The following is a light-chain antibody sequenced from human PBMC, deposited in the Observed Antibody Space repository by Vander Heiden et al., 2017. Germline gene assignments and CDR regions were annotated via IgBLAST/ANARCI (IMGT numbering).Light chain of an antibody. CDR2: GAS. CDR1: QSVSSSY. Sequence: EIVLTQSPGTLSLSPGERATLSCRASQSVSSSYLAWYQQKPGQAPRLLIYGASSRATGIPDRFSGSGSGTDFTLTISRLEPEDFAGYYCQQYDTFGQGTKLEIK. V-gene: IGKV3-20*01. J-gene: IGKJ2*01. CDR3: QQYDT.